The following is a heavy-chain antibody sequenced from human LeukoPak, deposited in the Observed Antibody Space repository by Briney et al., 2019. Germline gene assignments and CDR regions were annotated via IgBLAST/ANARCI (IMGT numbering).Heavy chain of an antibody. CDR3: VREVKGYGSSWYQNWFDP. J-gene: IGHJ5*02. CDR1: GGSISSGVHY. V-gene: IGHV4-30-4*01. D-gene: IGHD6-13*01. Sequence: SETLSLTCTVSGGSISSGVHYWSWIRQPPGKGLEWIGYIYYSGSTYYNPSLKSRVTTSIDTSKNQFSLKMSSVTAADTAVYYCVREVKGYGSSWYQNWFDPWGQGTLVTVSS. CDR2: IYYSGST.